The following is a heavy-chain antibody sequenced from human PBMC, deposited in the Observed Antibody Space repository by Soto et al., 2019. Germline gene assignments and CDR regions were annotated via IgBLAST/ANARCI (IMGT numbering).Heavy chain of an antibody. CDR1: GYTFTSYD. CDR3: ARVAYYDFWSGYFSRVYYYYYMDV. D-gene: IGHD3-3*01. V-gene: IGHV1-8*01. Sequence: QVQLVQSGAEVKKPGASVKVSCKASGYTFTSYDINWVRQATGQGLEWMGWMNPNSGNTGYAQKFQGRVTMTRNTSISTAYMELSSLRSEDTAVYYCARVAYYDFWSGYFSRVYYYYYMDVWGKGTTVTVSS. J-gene: IGHJ6*03. CDR2: MNPNSGNT.